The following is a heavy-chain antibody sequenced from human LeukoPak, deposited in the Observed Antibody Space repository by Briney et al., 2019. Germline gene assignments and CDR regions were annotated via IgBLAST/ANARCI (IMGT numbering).Heavy chain of an antibody. CDR2: IYNSGHT. J-gene: IGHJ1*01. Sequence: SETLSLTCTVSGGSISNYYWSWIRQPPGKGLEWIGYIYNSGHTNYNPSLRSRVTISEDTSKNQLSLKLSSVTAADTAVYYCARAAVTTSRYFQHWGQGTLVTVSS. CDR3: ARAAVTTSRYFQH. D-gene: IGHD4-17*01. CDR1: GGSISNYY. V-gene: IGHV4-59*01.